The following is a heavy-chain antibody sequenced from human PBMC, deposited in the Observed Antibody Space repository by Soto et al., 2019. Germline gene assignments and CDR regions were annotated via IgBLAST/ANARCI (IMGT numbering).Heavy chain of an antibody. CDR1: GSNFDSYA. V-gene: IGHV3-23*01. J-gene: IGHJ6*02. CDR3: AKGGFWVHYGMDV. Sequence: EVQLLESGGGLVQPGGSLRLSCAASGSNFDSYAMNWVRQAPGTGLEWVSAISRDGGTTFYADSVKGRFTISRDNSENTLYMEMNSLRVEDTAVYYCAKGGFWVHYGMDVWGQGTTVTVSS. CDR2: ISRDGGTT. D-gene: IGHD3-16*01.